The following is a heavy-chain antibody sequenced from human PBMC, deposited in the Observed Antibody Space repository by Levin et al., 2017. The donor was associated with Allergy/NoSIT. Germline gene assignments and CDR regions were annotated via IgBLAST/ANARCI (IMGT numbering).Heavy chain of an antibody. CDR2: IYWDDDK. CDR1: GFSINTNGVG. D-gene: IGHD3-9*01. V-gene: IGHV2-5*02. Sequence: SGPTLVKPTQTLALTCTLSGFSINTNGVGVGWIRQPPGKALEWLAIIYWDDDKRYSPSLQSRLTITKDTSKNQVVLTLTNVDPVDTATYYGVHFSEATGYYRVYFDRWGQGTLVTVSS. CDR3: VHFSEATGYYRVYFDR. J-gene: IGHJ4*02.